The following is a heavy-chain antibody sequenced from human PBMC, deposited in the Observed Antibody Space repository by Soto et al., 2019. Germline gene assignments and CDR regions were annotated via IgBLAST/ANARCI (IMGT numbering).Heavy chain of an antibody. CDR1: GGSFSGYY. J-gene: IGHJ4*02. CDR3: ARDRLRWSLDY. Sequence: SETLSLTCAVYGGSFSGYYWSWIRQPPGKGLEWIGEINHSGSTNYNPSLKSRVTISVDTSKNQFSLKLSSVTAADTAVYYCARDRLRWSLDYWGQGTLVTVSS. D-gene: IGHD4-17*01. CDR2: INHSGST. V-gene: IGHV4-34*01.